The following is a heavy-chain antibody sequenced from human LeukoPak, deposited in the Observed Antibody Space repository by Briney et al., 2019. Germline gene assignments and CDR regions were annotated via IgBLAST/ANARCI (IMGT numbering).Heavy chain of an antibody. D-gene: IGHD6-6*01. J-gene: IGHJ4*02. CDR1: GGSISSYY. Sequence: SETLFLTCTVSGGSISSYYWSWIRQPPGKGLEWIGYIYYSGSTNYNPSLKSRVTISVDTSKNQFSLKLSSVTAADTAVYYCARESVASSSLDYWGQGTLVTVSS. CDR3: ARESVASSSLDY. V-gene: IGHV4-59*01. CDR2: IYYSGST.